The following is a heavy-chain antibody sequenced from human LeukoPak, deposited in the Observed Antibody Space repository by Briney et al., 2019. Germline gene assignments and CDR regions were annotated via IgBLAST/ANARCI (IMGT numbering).Heavy chain of an antibody. D-gene: IGHD3-9*01. CDR1: GFTFSSYN. J-gene: IGHJ4*02. CDR3: ARVSLTGYFAFDY. V-gene: IGHV3-21*01. Sequence: PGGSLRLSCAASGFTFSSYNMNWVRQAPGKGLEWVSSISSTSSYKNYADSVKGRFTISRDNAKNSLYLQMNSLRVEDTAVYYCARVSLTGYFAFDYWGQGTLVTVSS. CDR2: ISSTSSYK.